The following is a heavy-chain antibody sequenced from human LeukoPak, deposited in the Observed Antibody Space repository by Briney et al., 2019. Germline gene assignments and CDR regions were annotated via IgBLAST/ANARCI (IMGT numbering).Heavy chain of an antibody. CDR1: GGSISSYY. CDR2: IYYSGST. V-gene: IGHV4-59*12. J-gene: IGHJ5*02. Sequence: SETLSLTCTVSGGSISSYYWSWIRQPPGKGLEWIGYIYYSGSTNYNPSLKSRVTISVDTSKNQFSLKLSSVTAADTAVYYCARAPTTLNIVLMVYAITWFDPWGQGTLVTVCS. CDR3: ARAPTTLNIVLMVYAITWFDP. D-gene: IGHD2-8*01.